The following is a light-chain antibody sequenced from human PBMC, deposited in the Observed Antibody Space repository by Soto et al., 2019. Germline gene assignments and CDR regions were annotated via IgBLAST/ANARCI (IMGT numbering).Light chain of an antibody. CDR3: QSYDSSLSAPYV. J-gene: IGLJ1*01. V-gene: IGLV1-40*01. CDR1: SSNIGAGYD. Sequence: QPVLTQPASGTGVPGRRGTVSCTGSSSNIGAGYDVHWYQQLPGTAPKLLIYGNNNRPSGVPDRFSGSKSGTSASLAITGLQAEDEADYYCQSYDSSLSAPYVFGTGTKVTVL. CDR2: GNN.